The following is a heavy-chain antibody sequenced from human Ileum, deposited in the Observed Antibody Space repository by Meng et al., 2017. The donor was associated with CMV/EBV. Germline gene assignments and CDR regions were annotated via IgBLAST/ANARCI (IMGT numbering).Heavy chain of an antibody. Sequence: SETLSLTCTVSGGSTSSSTYYLGWIRQAPGKGLEWIGNMYDTGNIYHSPSVRSRATISVGASKNQFSLRQTAVTAADTAVYYCARSIYINTFDFWGQGTRVTVSS. CDR1: GGSTSSSTYY. J-gene: IGHJ4*02. D-gene: IGHD5-24*01. CDR2: MYDTGNI. V-gene: IGHV4-39*07. CDR3: ARSIYINTFDF.